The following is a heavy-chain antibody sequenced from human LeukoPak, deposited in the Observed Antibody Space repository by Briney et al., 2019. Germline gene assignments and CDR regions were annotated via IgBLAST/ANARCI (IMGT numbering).Heavy chain of an antibody. V-gene: IGHV1-8*01. CDR2: MNPNSGRT. J-gene: IGHJ4*02. Sequence: ASVKVSCKASGYTLTSYDINWVRQATGQGLEWMGWMNPNSGRTGYAQNFQGRITITRNTSISAAYMELSSLRSEDTAVYYCTRETSSRYFDYWGLGTLVTVSS. CDR3: TRETSSRYFDY. CDR1: GYTLTSYD.